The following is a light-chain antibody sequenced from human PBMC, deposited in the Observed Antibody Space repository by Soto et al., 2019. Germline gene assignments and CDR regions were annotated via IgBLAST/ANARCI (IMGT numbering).Light chain of an antibody. CDR2: DAS. V-gene: IGKV3-11*01. CDR1: QSLSSY. CDR3: QQYGSSPT. Sequence: EIVLTQSPATLSLSPGERATLSCRASQSLSSYLAWYQQKPGQAPRLLIYDASNRATGIPARFSGSGSGTDFTLTISSLEPEDFAVYYCQQYGSSPTFGQGTKVDIK. J-gene: IGKJ1*01.